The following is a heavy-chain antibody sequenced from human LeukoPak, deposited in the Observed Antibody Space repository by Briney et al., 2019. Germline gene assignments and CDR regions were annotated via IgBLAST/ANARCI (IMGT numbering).Heavy chain of an antibody. D-gene: IGHD3-9*01. CDR3: ARSIGLTGGGVDV. CDR2: ITNGGSTI. Sequence: GGSLRLSCAASGFTFSDYNMNWVRQAPGKGLEWVSYITNGGSTIHHADSVKGRLTISRNNAKKTLYLQMNSLRAEDTAVYYCARSIGLTGGGVDVWGQGTTVTVSS. CDR1: GFTFSDYN. J-gene: IGHJ6*02. V-gene: IGHV3-11*01.